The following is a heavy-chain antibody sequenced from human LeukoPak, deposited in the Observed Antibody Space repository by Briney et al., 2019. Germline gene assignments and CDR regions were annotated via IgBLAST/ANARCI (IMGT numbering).Heavy chain of an antibody. CDR1: GFTFSTYA. CDR2: ISGRGDKT. D-gene: IGHD2-2*01. Sequence: GGSLRLSCEASGFTFSTYAMNWVRQLPGKGPEWVSAISGRGDKTEYADSARGRFTISRDNSKNTLFLQMNSLRAEDTAIYYCAKSSRGGGHWGQGTLVSVSS. J-gene: IGHJ4*02. CDR3: AKSSRGGGH. V-gene: IGHV3-23*01.